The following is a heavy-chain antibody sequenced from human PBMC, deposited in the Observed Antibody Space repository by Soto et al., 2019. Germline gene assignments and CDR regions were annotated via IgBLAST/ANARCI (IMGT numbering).Heavy chain of an antibody. Sequence: PSETLSLTCAVYGGSFSGYYWSWIRQPPGKGLGWIGEINHSGSTSYNPSLKSRVTMSVDTSKNEFSLKLTSVTAADTAVYYCARRVDHYDSSGDANDIWGQGTMVTVS. CDR2: INHSGST. V-gene: IGHV4-34*01. D-gene: IGHD3-22*01. CDR3: ARRVDHYDSSGDANDI. J-gene: IGHJ3*02. CDR1: GGSFSGYY.